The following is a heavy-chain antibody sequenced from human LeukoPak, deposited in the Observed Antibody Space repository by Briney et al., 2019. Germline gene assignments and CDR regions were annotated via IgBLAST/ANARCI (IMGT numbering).Heavy chain of an antibody. Sequence: GGSLRLSCAASGFTFSSYGMHWVRQAPGKGLEWVAVISYDGSNKYYADSVKGRFTISRDNSKNTLYLQMNSLRAEDTAVYYCAKAGHFDYYGDNWGQGCLVTVSS. D-gene: IGHD3-10*01. CDR1: GFTFSSYG. CDR3: AKAGHFDYYGDN. J-gene: IGHJ4*02. V-gene: IGHV3-30*18. CDR2: ISYDGSNK.